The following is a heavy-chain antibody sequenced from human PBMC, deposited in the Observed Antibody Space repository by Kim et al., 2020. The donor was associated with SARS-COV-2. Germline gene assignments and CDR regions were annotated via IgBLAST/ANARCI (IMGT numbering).Heavy chain of an antibody. J-gene: IGHJ4*02. CDR3: ARDRRYYYDSSGYPYGVV. CDR1: GYTFTSYG. Sequence: ASVKVSCKASGYTFTSYGISWVRQAPGQGLEWMGWISAYNGNTNYAQKLQGRVTMTTDTSTSTAYMELRSLRSDDTAVYYCARDRRYYYDSSGYPYGVVWGQGTLVTVSS. V-gene: IGHV1-18*01. CDR2: ISAYNGNT. D-gene: IGHD3-22*01.